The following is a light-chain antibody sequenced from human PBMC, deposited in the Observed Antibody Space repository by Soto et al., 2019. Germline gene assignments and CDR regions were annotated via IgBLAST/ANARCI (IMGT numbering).Light chain of an antibody. J-gene: IGKJ1*01. CDR1: QSLNDN. Sequence: IVMTQSPDILAVSPGETVTLSCRASQSLNDNLAWYQQKPGQAPRLLIFRASSRASGVPARFSGGGSGTEFPLTIRTLQSEDVAVYFCQHYGNCPPCTFGPGTKVDIK. CDR2: RAS. V-gene: IGKV3-15*01. CDR3: QHYGNCPPCT.